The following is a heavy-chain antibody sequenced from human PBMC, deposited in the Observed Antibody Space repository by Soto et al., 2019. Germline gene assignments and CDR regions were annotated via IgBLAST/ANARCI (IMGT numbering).Heavy chain of an antibody. V-gene: IGHV3-21*01. CDR2: IGRRSDI. J-gene: IGHJ6*02. CDR3: AREETAWPLAYGLDV. D-gene: IGHD2-21*02. CDR1: GFSFSTYS. Sequence: PVGSLRLSCEASGFSFSTYSMHWVRQAPGKGLEWVSSIGRRSDIYYADSVKGRLTVSRDNAKNSVSLQMNSLRDEDTAVYYCAREETAWPLAYGLDVWGQGTTVTVSS.